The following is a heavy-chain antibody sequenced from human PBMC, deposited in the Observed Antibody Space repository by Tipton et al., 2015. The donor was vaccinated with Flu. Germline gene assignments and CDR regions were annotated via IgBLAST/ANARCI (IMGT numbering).Heavy chain of an antibody. CDR1: GYSISSGSY. CDR2: IYPSGSS. D-gene: IGHD3-10*01. CDR3: ARVGEDYGSGRPHYFDY. V-gene: IGHV4-38-2*01. Sequence: TLSLTCVVSGYSISSGSYWGWIRQPPGKGLEWIANIYPSGSSYYNPSLESRVTISEDTSKNQFSLKLNSVTAADTAIYYCARVGEDYGSGRPHYFDYWGQGILVTVSS. J-gene: IGHJ4*02.